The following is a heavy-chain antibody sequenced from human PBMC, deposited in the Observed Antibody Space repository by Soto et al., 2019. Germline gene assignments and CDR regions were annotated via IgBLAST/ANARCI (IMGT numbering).Heavy chain of an antibody. CDR1: GGPIRRRGYY. Sequence: PSETLSLTCTVSGGPIRRRGYYWSWIRHRPGEGLEWIGFFYYSGITDYNPSLRSRVTISADTSRNQVFLNMYSVTAADTAVYNCASSGGPEGAWFAPWGQGTLVPVSS. D-gene: IGHD2-15*01. V-gene: IGHV4-31*03. CDR2: FYYSGIT. CDR3: ASSGGPEGAWFAP. J-gene: IGHJ5*02.